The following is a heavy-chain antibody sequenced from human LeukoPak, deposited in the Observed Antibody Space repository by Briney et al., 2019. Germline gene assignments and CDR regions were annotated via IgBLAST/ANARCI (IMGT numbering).Heavy chain of an antibody. CDR2: INPNSGGT. CDR1: GYTFTGYN. CDR3: ARSLAAVGDFDI. V-gene: IGHV1-2*02. Sequence: ASVKVSCKASGYTFTGYNMHWVRRAPGQGREWMGWINPNSGGTNYAQKFQGRVTMTRDTSISTAYMELSRLRSDDTAVYYCARSLAAVGDFDIWGQGTMVTVSS. J-gene: IGHJ3*02. D-gene: IGHD6-13*01.